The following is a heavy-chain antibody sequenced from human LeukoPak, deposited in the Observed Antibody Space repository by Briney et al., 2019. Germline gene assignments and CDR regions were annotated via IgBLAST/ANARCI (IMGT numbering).Heavy chain of an antibody. CDR2: ISFDGNNK. CDR3: ARSLYSGYVRGFDY. J-gene: IGHJ4*02. Sequence: GGSLRLSCAASGFTFSSSTMHWVRQAPGKGLEWVALISFDGNNKYYADSVKGRFTISRDNAKNTLYLQMNSLRAEDTAVYYCARSLYSGYVRGFDYWGQGTLVTVSS. CDR1: GFTFSSST. D-gene: IGHD5-12*01. V-gene: IGHV3-30*04.